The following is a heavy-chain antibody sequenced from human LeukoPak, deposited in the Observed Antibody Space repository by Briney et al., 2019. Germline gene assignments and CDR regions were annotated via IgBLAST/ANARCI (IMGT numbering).Heavy chain of an antibody. J-gene: IGHJ4*02. Sequence: GGSLRLSCAASGFIVSTYAMSWVRQAPGKGLEWVSTIGGGTTSTYYADSVKGRFTISRDNSKSTLYLQMNSLRAEDTAVYYCAKRMSAAGTSSHYYFDYWGQGTLVTVSS. CDR1: GFIVSTYA. V-gene: IGHV3-23*01. D-gene: IGHD6-25*01. CDR2: IGGGTTST. CDR3: AKRMSAAGTSSHYYFDY.